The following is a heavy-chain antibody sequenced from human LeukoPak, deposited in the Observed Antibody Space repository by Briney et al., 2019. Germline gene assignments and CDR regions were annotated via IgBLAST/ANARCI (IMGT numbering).Heavy chain of an antibody. CDR3: ARVPVVPAAISGYFDY. D-gene: IGHD2-2*01. Sequence: ESLQISCQGSGYRFTSYWIGWAGQMRGKGLEWMGIIYPGDSDTRYRPSFQGQVTISADKFISTAYLQWSSLRALDTAMYYFARVPVVPAAISGYFDYWGQGTLVTVSS. V-gene: IGHV5-51*01. CDR1: GYRFTSYW. CDR2: IYPGDSDT. J-gene: IGHJ4*02.